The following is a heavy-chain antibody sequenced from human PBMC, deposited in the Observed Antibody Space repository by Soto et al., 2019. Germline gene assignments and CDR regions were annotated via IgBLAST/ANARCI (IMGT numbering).Heavy chain of an antibody. D-gene: IGHD5-12*01. J-gene: IGHJ4*02. CDR1: GYRFTISW. V-gene: IGHV5-51*01. Sequence: GESLKISCHGSGYRFTISWIGWVRQMPGKGLEWLGNVYPSDSDVRYSPSFEGRVTISADNSINTAYLHLLNLKASDTAVYYCARDSVRDGYPSPRYWGQGTLVTVPS. CDR3: ARDSVRDGYPSPRY. CDR2: VYPSDSDV.